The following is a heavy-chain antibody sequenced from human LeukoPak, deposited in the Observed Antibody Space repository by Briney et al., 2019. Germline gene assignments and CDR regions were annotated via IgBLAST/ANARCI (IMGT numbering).Heavy chain of an antibody. V-gene: IGHV3-7*03. CDR2: IKGDGSDK. J-gene: IGHJ3*01. D-gene: IGHD5-18*01. CDR1: GFSSSNYW. Sequence: GGSLRLSCAASGFSSSNYWMTWIRQAPGKGLEWVTTIKGDGSDKRYVDSVKGRFTISRDDVKNSLYLQLNNLRAEDTAIYYCARAQWGYPFDVWGQGTRVTVSS. CDR3: ARAQWGYPFDV.